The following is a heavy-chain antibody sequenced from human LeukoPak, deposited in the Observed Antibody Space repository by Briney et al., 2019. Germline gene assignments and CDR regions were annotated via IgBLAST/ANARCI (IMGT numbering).Heavy chain of an antibody. CDR2: ISASGSST. J-gene: IGHJ4*02. CDR1: GFTFSDYA. CDR3: ARDAYADSDY. D-gene: IGHD2-2*01. Sequence: GGSLRLSCAASGFTFSDYAMSWVRQAPGKGLEWVSAISASGSSTYYADSVKGRFTISRDNAKNTLYLQMNSLRAEDTAVYYCARDAYADSDYWGQGTLVTVSS. V-gene: IGHV3-23*01.